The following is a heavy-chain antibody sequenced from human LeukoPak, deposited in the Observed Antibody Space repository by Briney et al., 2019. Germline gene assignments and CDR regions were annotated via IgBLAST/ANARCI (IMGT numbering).Heavy chain of an antibody. CDR2: ISNDGGTT. Sequence: GGSLRLSCAASGFTFSTYAFHWVRQAPGKGLEFVSAISNDGGTTYYANSVKGRFTVSRDNSENTLYLQMGSLRVEDMAVYYCAKAQNWGSGAYDIWGQGTMVTVSP. D-gene: IGHD3-16*01. V-gene: IGHV3-64*01. CDR1: GFTFSTYA. CDR3: AKAQNWGSGAYDI. J-gene: IGHJ3*02.